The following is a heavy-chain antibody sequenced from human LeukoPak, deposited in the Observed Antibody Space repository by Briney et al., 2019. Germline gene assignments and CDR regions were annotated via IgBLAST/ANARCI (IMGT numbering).Heavy chain of an antibody. D-gene: IGHD5-12*01. CDR2: IYYSGST. CDR3: ARDRDGRYSGYDYPGYAFDI. Sequence: SETLSLTCTVSGGSISSGGYYWSWIRQHPGKGLEWIGYIYYSGSTYYNPSLKSRVTISVDTSKNQFSLKLSSVTAADTAVYYCARDRDGRYSGYDYPGYAFDIWGQGTMVTVSS. CDR1: GGSISSGGYY. J-gene: IGHJ3*02. V-gene: IGHV4-31*03.